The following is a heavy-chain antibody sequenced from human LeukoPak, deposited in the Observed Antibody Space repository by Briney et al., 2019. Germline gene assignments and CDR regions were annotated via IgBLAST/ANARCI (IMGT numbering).Heavy chain of an antibody. CDR3: ARAKGFDAFDI. CDR2: ISIAGDT. J-gene: IGHJ3*02. CDR1: GFTFSSYD. V-gene: IGHV3-13*01. Sequence: GGSLRLSCAASGFTFSSYDMHWVRQATGKGLEWVSAISIAGDTYYPGSVKGRFTISRENAKNSLYLQMNSLRAGDTAVYYCARAKGFDAFDIWGQGTMVTVSS.